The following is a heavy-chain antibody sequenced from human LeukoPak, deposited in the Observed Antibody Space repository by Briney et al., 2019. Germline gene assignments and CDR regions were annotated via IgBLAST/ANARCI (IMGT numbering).Heavy chain of an antibody. Sequence: PSETLSLTCAVYGGSITGYYWSWIRQTPGRGLEWVGEIHYTGATSYNPSLKSRATISTDTSKNQFSLKLSSVTAADTAVYYCARIGATDILTGFLYYYYGMDVWGQGTTVTVSS. CDR2: IHYTGAT. V-gene: IGHV4-34*01. CDR3: ARIGATDILTGFLYYYYGMDV. CDR1: GGSITGYY. D-gene: IGHD3-9*01. J-gene: IGHJ6*02.